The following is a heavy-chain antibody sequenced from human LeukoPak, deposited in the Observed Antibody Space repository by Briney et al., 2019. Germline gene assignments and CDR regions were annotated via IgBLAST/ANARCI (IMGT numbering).Heavy chain of an antibody. CDR3: ARISYSSSWYYWFDP. Sequence: PSETLSLTCTVSGGSLSSYYRSWIRQPAGKGLEWIGRIYTSGSTNYNPSLKSRVTMSVDTSKNQFSLKLSSVTAADTAVYYCARISYSSSWYYWFDPWGQGTLVTVSS. CDR2: IYTSGST. CDR1: GGSLSSYY. J-gene: IGHJ5*02. D-gene: IGHD6-13*01. V-gene: IGHV4-4*07.